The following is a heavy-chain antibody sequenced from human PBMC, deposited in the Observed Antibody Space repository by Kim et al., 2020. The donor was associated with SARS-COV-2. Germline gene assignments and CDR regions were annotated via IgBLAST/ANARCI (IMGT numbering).Heavy chain of an antibody. CDR1: GGSISSYY. J-gene: IGHJ5*02. Sequence: SETLSLTCIVSGGSISSYYWSWIRQPPGKGLEWIGYIYHSGDTNYNPSLKSRVTMSVDTSKNQISLKMSSVTAADTSVYYCARQDAGSGWKGDWFDPWGQGTLVTVSS. CDR3: ARQDAGSGWKGDWFDP. CDR2: IYHSGDT. V-gene: IGHV4-59*08. D-gene: IGHD6-19*01.